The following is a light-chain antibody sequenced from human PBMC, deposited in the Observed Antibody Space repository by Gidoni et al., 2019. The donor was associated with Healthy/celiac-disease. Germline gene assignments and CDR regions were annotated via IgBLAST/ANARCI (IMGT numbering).Light chain of an antibody. Sequence: EIVLTQSPATLSLSPGERATLSCRASQSVSSYLAWYQQKPGQAPRLLIYDASNRATGIPARFSGSGSGTDFTLTISSLEPEDVAVYYCQQRSNWPLMCSFGQGTKLEIK. CDR3: QQRSNWPLMCS. CDR1: QSVSSY. J-gene: IGKJ2*04. V-gene: IGKV3-11*01. CDR2: DAS.